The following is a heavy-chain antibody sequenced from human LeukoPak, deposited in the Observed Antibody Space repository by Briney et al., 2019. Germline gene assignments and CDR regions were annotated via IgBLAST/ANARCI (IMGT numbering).Heavy chain of an antibody. CDR2: INEGGSAD. CDR1: GFTFSSLW. V-gene: IGHV3-7*01. CDR3: ARDWEHSRHY. J-gene: IGHJ4*02. Sequence: PGGSLRLSCAASGFTFSSLWMSWVRQAPGKGLEWVANINEGGSADYYADSVRGRFTISRDNAKNSLHLQMNNLRAEDTAVYYCARDWEHSRHYWGQGTLVTVSS. D-gene: IGHD3-22*01.